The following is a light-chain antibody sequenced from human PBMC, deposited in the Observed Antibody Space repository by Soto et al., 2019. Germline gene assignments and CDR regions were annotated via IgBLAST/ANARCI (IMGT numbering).Light chain of an antibody. V-gene: IGKV3-20*01. J-gene: IGKJ1*01. CDR1: QSVNSNF. CDR3: QQYGHSPVT. CDR2: GAS. Sequence: EIVLTQSPGALSLSPGERATLSCRASQSVNSNFLAWYQQKPDQAPRLLIYGASSRATGIPDRFSGTGFGTDFTLTISRLETEDFAVYYCQQYGHSPVTFGHGTKVDIK.